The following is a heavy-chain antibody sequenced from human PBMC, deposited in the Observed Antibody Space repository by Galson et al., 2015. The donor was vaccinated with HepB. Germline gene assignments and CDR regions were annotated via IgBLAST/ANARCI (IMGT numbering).Heavy chain of an antibody. D-gene: IGHD1-14*01. CDR2: IYYSGST. CDR3: ARVGHGPPQYYFDY. CDR1: GGSISSGGYY. Sequence: TLSLTCTVSGGSISSGGYYWSWIRQHPGKGLEWIGYIYYSGSTYYNPSLKSRVTISVDTSKNQFSLKLSSVTAADTAVYYCARVGHGPPQYYFDYWGQGTLVTVSS. J-gene: IGHJ4*02. V-gene: IGHV4-31*03.